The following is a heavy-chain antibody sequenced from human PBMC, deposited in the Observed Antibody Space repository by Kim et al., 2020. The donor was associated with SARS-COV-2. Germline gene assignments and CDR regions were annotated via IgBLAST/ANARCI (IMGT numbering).Heavy chain of an antibody. J-gene: IGHJ4*02. CDR1: GFTFSSYS. CDR3: ARHRDHGSGWYSGGY. Sequence: GGSLRLSCAASGFTFSSYSMNWVRQAPGKGLEWVSSIRSSSGYIYYADSVKGRFTITRDNAKNSLYLQMNSLRAEDTAVYYCARHRDHGSGWYSGGYWGQGTLVTVSP. D-gene: IGHD6-19*01. V-gene: IGHV3-21*01. CDR2: IRSSSGYI.